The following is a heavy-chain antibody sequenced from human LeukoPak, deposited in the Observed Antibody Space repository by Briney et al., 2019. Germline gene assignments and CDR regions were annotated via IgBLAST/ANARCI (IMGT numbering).Heavy chain of an antibody. Sequence: SGTLSLTCTVSGGSISSSSYYWGWIRQPPGKGLEWIGSIYYSGSTYYNPSLKSRVTISVDTSKNQFSLKLSSVTAADTAVYYCARHEGYSYGYFDYWGQGTLVTVSS. CDR2: IYYSGST. J-gene: IGHJ4*02. CDR3: ARHEGYSYGYFDY. CDR1: GGSISSSSYY. D-gene: IGHD5-18*01. V-gene: IGHV4-39*01.